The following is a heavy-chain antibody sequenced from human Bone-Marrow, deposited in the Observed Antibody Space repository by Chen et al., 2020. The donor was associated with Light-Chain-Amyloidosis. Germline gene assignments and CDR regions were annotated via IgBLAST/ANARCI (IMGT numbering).Heavy chain of an antibody. V-gene: IGHV4-38-2*02. Sequence: QVQLQLSGPGLVKPSETLSLKCSVSGYSISSGYYWGWIRQPPGKGLEWIGSIYHSGSTYYNPVLKGRVTITVETSKNQFSLELSSVTAADTAGYYCAMERITIFGVPPDAFDIWGQGTMVTVSS. CDR2: IYHSGST. D-gene: IGHD3-3*01. CDR3: AMERITIFGVPPDAFDI. J-gene: IGHJ3*02. CDR1: GYSISSGYY.